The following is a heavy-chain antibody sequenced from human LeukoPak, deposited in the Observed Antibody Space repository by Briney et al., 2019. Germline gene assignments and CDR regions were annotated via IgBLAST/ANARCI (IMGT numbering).Heavy chain of an antibody. V-gene: IGHV1-69*13. D-gene: IGHD2-2*01. CDR3: AAVVPAVMGYFDY. CDR1: GYTFTGYY. Sequence: SVKVSCKASGYTFTGYYMHWVRQAPGQGLEWMGGIIPIFGTANYAQKFQGRVTITADESTSTAYMELSSLRSEDTAVYYCAAVVPAVMGYFDYWGQGTLVTVSS. J-gene: IGHJ4*02. CDR2: IIPIFGTA.